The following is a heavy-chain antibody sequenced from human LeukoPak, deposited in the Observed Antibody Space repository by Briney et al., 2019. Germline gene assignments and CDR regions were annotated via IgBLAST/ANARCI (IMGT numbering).Heavy chain of an antibody. CDR1: GFTFSSYA. CDR3: AKLTSDTMVRGVTTDY. Sequence: GGSLRLSCAASGFTFSSYAMSWVRQPPGKGLEWVASITANGGGTYYPASVKGRFSISRDNSRNTLYLQVTSLRAEDTAVYYGAKLTSDTMVRGVTTDYWGQGSLVTVCS. J-gene: IGHJ4*02. CDR2: ITANGGGT. V-gene: IGHV3-23*01. D-gene: IGHD3-10*01.